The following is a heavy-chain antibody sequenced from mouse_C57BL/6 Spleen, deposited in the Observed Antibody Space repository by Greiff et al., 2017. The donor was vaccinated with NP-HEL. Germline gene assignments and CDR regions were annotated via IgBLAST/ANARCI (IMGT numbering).Heavy chain of an antibody. D-gene: IGHD2-4*01. CDR3: ARSAYDYEGGLDY. CDR1: GYTFTSYW. CDR2: IYPGSGST. V-gene: IGHV1-55*01. J-gene: IGHJ2*01. Sequence: QVQLQQPGAELVKPGASVKMSCKASGYTFTSYWITWVKQRPGQGLEWIGDIYPGSGSTNYNEKFKSKATLTIDTSSSTAYMQLSSLTSEDSAVYYCARSAYDYEGGLDYWGQGTTLTVSS.